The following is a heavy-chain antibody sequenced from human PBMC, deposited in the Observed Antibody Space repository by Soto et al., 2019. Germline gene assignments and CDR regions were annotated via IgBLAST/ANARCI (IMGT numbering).Heavy chain of an antibody. CDR1: GFTFSSYA. CDR2: ISYDGSNQ. V-gene: IGHV3-30-3*01. Sequence: QVQLVESGGGVVQPGRSLRLSCAASGFTFSSYAMHWVRQAPGKGLEWVAVISYDGSNQYYADSVKGRFTISRDNSKNTLYLQMNSLRAEDTAVYYCARDHRQYSSGWYGGIFQHWGQGTLVTVSS. J-gene: IGHJ1*01. D-gene: IGHD6-19*01. CDR3: ARDHRQYSSGWYGGIFQH.